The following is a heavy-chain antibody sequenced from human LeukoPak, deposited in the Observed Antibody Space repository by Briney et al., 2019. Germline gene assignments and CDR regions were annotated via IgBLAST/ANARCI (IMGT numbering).Heavy chain of an antibody. CDR1: GDSVSSNSAA. Sequence: SQTLSLTCAISGDSVSSNSAAWNWIRQSPSRGLEWLGRTYYRSKWYNDYAVSVKSRITINPDTSKNQFSLQLNSVTPEDTAVYYCAREGRSYYDILTGYNLSDGMDVWGQGTTVTVSS. J-gene: IGHJ6*02. CDR2: TYYRSKWYN. CDR3: AREGRSYYDILTGYNLSDGMDV. D-gene: IGHD3-9*01. V-gene: IGHV6-1*01.